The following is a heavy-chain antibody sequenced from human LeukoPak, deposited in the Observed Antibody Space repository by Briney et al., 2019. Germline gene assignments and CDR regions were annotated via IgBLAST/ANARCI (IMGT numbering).Heavy chain of an antibody. CDR1: GFTFSVAA. V-gene: IGHV3-23*01. CDR3: ARDKVYYYDSSGYSYYWYFDL. CDR2: IGASGEST. J-gene: IGHJ2*01. D-gene: IGHD3-22*01. Sequence: GGSLRLSCAASGFTFSVAAMTWVRQAPGKGLEWVSLIGASGESTYYADSVKGRFTISRDNSKNTLSLQMNSLRAEDTAVYYCARDKVYYYDSSGYSYYWYFDLWGRGTLVTVSS.